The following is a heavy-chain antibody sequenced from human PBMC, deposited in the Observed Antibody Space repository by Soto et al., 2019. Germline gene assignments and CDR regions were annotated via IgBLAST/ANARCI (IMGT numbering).Heavy chain of an antibody. CDR1: GGSISSGGYY. D-gene: IGHD2-21*02. Sequence: SETLSLTCTVSGGSISSGGYYWSWIRQHPGKGPEWIGYIYYSGSTYYNPSLKSRVTISVDTSKNQFSLKLSSVTAADTAVYYCARGAPVVVTAMGWFDPWGQGTLVTVSS. V-gene: IGHV4-31*03. J-gene: IGHJ5*02. CDR2: IYYSGST. CDR3: ARGAPVVVTAMGWFDP.